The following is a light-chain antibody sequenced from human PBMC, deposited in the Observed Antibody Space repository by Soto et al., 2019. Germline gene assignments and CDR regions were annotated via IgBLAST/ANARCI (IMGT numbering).Light chain of an antibody. CDR3: AAWDDSLTSDV. CDR2: RNN. J-gene: IGLJ1*01. CDR1: SSNIGSNY. V-gene: IGLV1-47*01. Sequence: QSVLTQPPSASGTPGRRVTISCSGSSSNIGSNYLYWYQHLPGTAPKLLIYRNNQRPSGVPDRFSGSKSGTSASLAISGLRPEDEADYYCAAWDDSLTSDVFGTGPKVTVL.